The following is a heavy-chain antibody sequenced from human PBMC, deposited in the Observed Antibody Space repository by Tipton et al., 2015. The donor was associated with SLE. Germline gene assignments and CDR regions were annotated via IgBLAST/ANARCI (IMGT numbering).Heavy chain of an antibody. J-gene: IGHJ4*02. CDR3: ARVGDYGGLDY. Sequence: TLSLTCTVSGGSISSSSYYWGWIRQPPGKGLEWIGSIYYSGSTYYNPSLKSRVTMTTDTSTSTAYMELRSLRSDDTAVYYCARVGDYGGLDYWGQGTLVTVSS. CDR2: IYYSGST. CDR1: GGSISSSSYY. D-gene: IGHD4-23*01. V-gene: IGHV4-39*02.